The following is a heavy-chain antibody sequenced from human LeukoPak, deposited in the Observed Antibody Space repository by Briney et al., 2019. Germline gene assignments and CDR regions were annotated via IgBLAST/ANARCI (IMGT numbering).Heavy chain of an antibody. CDR2: IYTSGST. CDR3: AREGGSGSYADYYYYYYMDV. J-gene: IGHJ6*03. V-gene: IGHV4-61*02. Sequence: NPSQTLSLTCTVSGGSISSGSYYWSWIRQPAGKGLEWIGRIYTSGSTNYNPSLKSRVTISVDTSKNQFSLKLSSVTAADTAVYYCAREGGSGSYADYYYYYYMDVWGKGTTVTISS. CDR1: GGSISSGSYY. D-gene: IGHD3-10*01.